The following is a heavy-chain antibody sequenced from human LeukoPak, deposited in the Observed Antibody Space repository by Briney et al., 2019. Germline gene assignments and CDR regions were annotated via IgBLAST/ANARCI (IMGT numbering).Heavy chain of an antibody. CDR2: IYPGDSDT. Sequence: GEYLKISCKGSGYSFTSYWIGWVRQMPGKGLEWMGIIYPGDSDTRYSPSFQGQVTISADKSISTAYLQWSSLKASDTAVYYCASFGRSDYGDYGTFDYWGQGTLVTVSS. J-gene: IGHJ4*02. D-gene: IGHD4-17*01. CDR3: ASFGRSDYGDYGTFDY. V-gene: IGHV5-51*01. CDR1: GYSFTSYW.